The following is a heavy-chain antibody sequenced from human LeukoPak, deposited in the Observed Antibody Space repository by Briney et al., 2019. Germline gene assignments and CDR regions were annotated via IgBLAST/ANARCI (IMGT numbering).Heavy chain of an antibody. V-gene: IGHV4-4*02. CDR1: DXSISISNG. CDR3: ARRGDYGDYPYDY. CDR2: IYHSGAT. Sequence: SQTLSLTCAVSDXSISISNGWNWIRQPPGKGLEWIGEIYHSGATNYSPSLKSRVTMSMNSSKNQFSLKLPSVTAADTVVYYCARRGDYGDYPYDYWGQGILVTVFS. D-gene: IGHD4-17*01. J-gene: IGHJ4*02.